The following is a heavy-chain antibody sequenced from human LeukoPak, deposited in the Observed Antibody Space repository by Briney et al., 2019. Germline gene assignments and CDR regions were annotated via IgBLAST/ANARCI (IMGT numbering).Heavy chain of an antibody. CDR2: IKEDGSDK. CDR3: VRDWNDNRKNYDTWL. J-gene: IGHJ4*02. V-gene: IGHV3-7*01. Sequence: GGSLRLSCAASGFTFSNFWMSWVRQAPGKGLEWMGNIKEDGSDKNYVDSVKGRFTIFRDNARNSVYLQMHSLRAEDTAVYYCVRDWNDNRKNYDTWLWGQGTLVTVSS. D-gene: IGHD1-1*01. CDR1: GFTFSNFW.